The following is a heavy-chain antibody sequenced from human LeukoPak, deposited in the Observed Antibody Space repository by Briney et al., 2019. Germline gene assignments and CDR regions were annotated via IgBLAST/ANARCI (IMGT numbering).Heavy chain of an antibody. D-gene: IGHD2-15*01. CDR3: ARVGGSSSTLSTFDI. J-gene: IGHJ3*02. CDR1: GGSVSSYY. CDR2: IYISGST. Sequence: SETLSLTCTVSGGSVSSYYWSWIRQPAGKGLEWIGRIYISGSTNYNPSLKSRVTMSVDKSKNQFSLKLNSVTAADTAVYYCARVGGSSSTLSTFDIWGQGTMVTVSS. V-gene: IGHV4-4*07.